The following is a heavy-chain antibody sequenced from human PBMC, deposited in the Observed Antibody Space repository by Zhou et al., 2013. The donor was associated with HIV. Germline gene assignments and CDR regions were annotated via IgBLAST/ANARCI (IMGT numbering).Heavy chain of an antibody. J-gene: IGHJ4*02. V-gene: IGHV1-46*02. D-gene: IGHD5-12*01. CDR2: ILPSGGAP. Sequence: QVQLVQSGAEVKKPGASVRLSCKPSGYPINSYYLHWVRQAPGQGLEWMGKILPSGGAPSSAQRFQDRVTMTRDTSTNTVYMDLTNLTSEDTAVYYCARGYSVTSGRFDFWGQGTLVTVSS. CDR1: GYPINSYY. CDR3: ARGYSVTSGRFDF.